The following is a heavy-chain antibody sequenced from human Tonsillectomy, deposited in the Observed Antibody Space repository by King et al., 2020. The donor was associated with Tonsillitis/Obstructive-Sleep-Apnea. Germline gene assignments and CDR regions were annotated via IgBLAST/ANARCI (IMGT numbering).Heavy chain of an antibody. CDR1: GGSFSSGGYY. J-gene: IGHJ4*02. V-gene: IGHV4-31*03. Sequence: VQLQESGPGLVKPSHTLSLTCTVSGGSFSSGGYYWSWIRQHPGQGLEWIGYIYYSGITYYNPSLKSRVTISVDTPKKQFSMKLSSVTAADTAVYYCARGDDYDNYFDYWGQGTLVTVSS. CDR3: ARGDDYDNYFDY. D-gene: IGHD4-17*01. CDR2: IYYSGIT.